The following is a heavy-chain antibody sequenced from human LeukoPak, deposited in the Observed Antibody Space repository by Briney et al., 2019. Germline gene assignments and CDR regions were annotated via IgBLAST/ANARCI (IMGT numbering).Heavy chain of an antibody. D-gene: IGHD2-15*01. V-gene: IGHV1-18*03. J-gene: IGHJ4*02. CDR1: GYTFTSYG. Sequence: GASVKVSCKASGYTFTSYGISWVRQAPGQGLEWMGWISAYNGNTNYAQKLQGRVTMTTDTSTSTVYMELSSPRSEDMAVYYCARDYLKVVVAGTAPSAGHMDYWGQGTLVTVSS. CDR3: ARDYLKVVVAGTAPSAGHMDY. CDR2: ISAYNGNT.